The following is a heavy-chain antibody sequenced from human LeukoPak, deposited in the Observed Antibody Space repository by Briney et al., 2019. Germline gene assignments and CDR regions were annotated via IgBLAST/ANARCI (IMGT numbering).Heavy chain of an antibody. Sequence: SETLSLTCTVSGGSISSSSYYWGWIRQPPGKGLEWIGSIYYSGSTYYNPSLKSRVIISVDTSKNHFSLKLSSVTAADTAVYYCARQPHAFDNWFDPWGQGTLVTVSS. CDR1: GGSISSSSYY. CDR2: IYYSGST. D-gene: IGHD3-10*01. CDR3: ARQPHAFDNWFDP. J-gene: IGHJ5*02. V-gene: IGHV4-39*01.